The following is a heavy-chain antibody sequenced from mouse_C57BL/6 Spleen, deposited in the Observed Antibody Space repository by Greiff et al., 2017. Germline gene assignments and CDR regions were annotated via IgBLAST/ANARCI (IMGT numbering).Heavy chain of an antibody. J-gene: IGHJ2*01. CDR2: IYPCGGDT. CDR1: GYAFTSYW. Sequence: VQLQQSWAELVKPGASVKISCQASGYAFTSYWMNWVKQRPGQGLEWIGKIYPCGGDTTYNGKFKGKATLTADKSSSTAYMQLSSLTSEDSAVDFCARDDGYYWGQGTTLTVSS. CDR3: ARDDGYY. V-gene: IGHV1-80*01. D-gene: IGHD2-3*01.